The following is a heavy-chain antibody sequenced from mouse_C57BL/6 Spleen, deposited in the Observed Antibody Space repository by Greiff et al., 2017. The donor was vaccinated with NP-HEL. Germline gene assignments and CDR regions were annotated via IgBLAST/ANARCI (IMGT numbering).Heavy chain of an antibody. CDR1: GFTFSDYG. CDR2: ISSGSSTI. D-gene: IGHD4-1*01. J-gene: IGHJ4*01. Sequence: EVQLQQSGGGLVKPGGSLKLSCAASGFTFSDYGMHWVRQAPEKGLEWVAYISSGSSTIYYADTVKGRFTISRDNAKNTLFLQMTSLRSEDTAMYYCARPLTGTYAMDYWGQGTSVTVSS. CDR3: ARPLTGTYAMDY. V-gene: IGHV5-17*01.